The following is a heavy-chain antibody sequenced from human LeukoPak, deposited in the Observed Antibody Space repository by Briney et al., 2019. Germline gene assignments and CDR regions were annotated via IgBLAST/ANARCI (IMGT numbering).Heavy chain of an antibody. CDR3: ARMGRGWYKFDY. Sequence: SETLSLTCTVSGGSISSYYWSWIRQPPGKGLEWIGYIYYSGSTNYNPSLKSRVTISVDTSKNQFSLKLSSVTAADTAVYYCARMGRGWYKFDYWGQETLVTVSS. CDR1: GGSISSYY. D-gene: IGHD6-19*01. CDR2: IYYSGST. V-gene: IGHV4-59*08. J-gene: IGHJ4*02.